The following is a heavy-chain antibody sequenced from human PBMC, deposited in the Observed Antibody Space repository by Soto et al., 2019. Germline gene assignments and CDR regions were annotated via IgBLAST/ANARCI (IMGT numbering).Heavy chain of an antibody. J-gene: IGHJ4*02. V-gene: IGHV3-48*03. CDR2: ISSSGSTI. CDR1: GFTFSSYE. Sequence: EVQLVESGGGLVQPGGSLRLSCAASGFTFSSYEMNWVRQAPGKRLEWVSYISSSGSTIYYADSVKGRFTISRDNAKNSLYLQMNSLRAEDTAVYYCASSCSGGSCYSGDYWGQGTLVTVSS. D-gene: IGHD2-15*01. CDR3: ASSCSGGSCYSGDY.